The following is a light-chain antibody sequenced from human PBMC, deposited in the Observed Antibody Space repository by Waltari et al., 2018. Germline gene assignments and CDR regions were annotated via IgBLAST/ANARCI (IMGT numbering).Light chain of an antibody. CDR3: QLYGWSSPFI. Sequence: EIVLTQSPGPLSLSPGERASLSCRASQSVSSSYLAWYPQKPGQAPRFLIYGASSSATGIPDRFSVSVSGTDFTLSICRLEPVDFAVYFCQLYGWSSPFIFGPCTKVDIK. CDR1: QSVSSSY. V-gene: IGKV3-20*01. J-gene: IGKJ3*01. CDR2: GAS.